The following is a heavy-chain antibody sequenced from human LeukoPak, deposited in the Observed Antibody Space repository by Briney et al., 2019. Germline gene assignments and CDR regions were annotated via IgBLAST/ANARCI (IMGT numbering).Heavy chain of an antibody. Sequence: ASVKVSCKASGYTFTGYYMHWVRQAPGQGLEWMGWINPNSGGTNYARKFQGRVTMTRDTSISTAYMELSRLRSDDTAVYYCASLYFWSGYYAYWGQGTLVTVSS. J-gene: IGHJ4*02. V-gene: IGHV1-2*02. D-gene: IGHD3-3*01. CDR2: INPNSGGT. CDR1: GYTFTGYY. CDR3: ASLYFWSGYYAY.